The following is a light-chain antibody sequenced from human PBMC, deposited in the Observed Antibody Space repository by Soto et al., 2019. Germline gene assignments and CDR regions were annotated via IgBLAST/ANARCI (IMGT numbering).Light chain of an antibody. Sequence: EIVLTQSPATLSLSPGERATLSCRASQSVSSYFAWYQQKPGQAPMLLIYDASSRATGIPARFSGSGSGTDFTLTISSLEPEDFAVYYCQQRSDWPLTFVQGTKVDIK. J-gene: IGKJ1*01. CDR2: DAS. CDR3: QQRSDWPLT. CDR1: QSVSSY. V-gene: IGKV3-11*01.